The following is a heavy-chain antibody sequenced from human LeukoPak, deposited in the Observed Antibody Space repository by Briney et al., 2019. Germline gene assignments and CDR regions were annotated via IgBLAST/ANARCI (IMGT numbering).Heavy chain of an antibody. Sequence: GASVKVSCKGSGYTFTNFDINWVRQATGQGLEWMGWMNPNRGNTGSAQKLQGRVTMTMNTSISTAYIELSSLRSEDTAVYYCARGPQWRGDSYYMDVWGRGTTVTVSS. CDR1: GYTFTNFD. D-gene: IGHD6-19*01. CDR3: ARGPQWRGDSYYMDV. CDR2: MNPNRGNT. V-gene: IGHV1-8*01. J-gene: IGHJ6*03.